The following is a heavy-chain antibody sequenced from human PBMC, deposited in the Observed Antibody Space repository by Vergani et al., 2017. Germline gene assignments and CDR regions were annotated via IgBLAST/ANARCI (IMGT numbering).Heavy chain of an antibody. CDR2: IYHSGST. V-gene: IGHV4-38-2*01. CDR3: ASRDYGGNSGSIADAFDI. J-gene: IGHJ3*02. D-gene: IGHD4-23*01. CDR1: GYSISSGYY. Sequence: QVQLQESGPGLVKPSETLSLTCAVSGYSISSGYYWGWIRQPPGKGLEWIGSIYHSGSTYYNPSLKSRVPISVDTSKTQFSLKLSSVTAADTAVYCCASRDYGGNSGSIADAFDIWGQGTMVTVSS.